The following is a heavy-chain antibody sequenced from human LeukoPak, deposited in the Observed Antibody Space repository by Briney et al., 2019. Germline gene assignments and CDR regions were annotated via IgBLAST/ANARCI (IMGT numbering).Heavy chain of an antibody. Sequence: GASVKVSCKASGYTFTGYYIHWVRQAPGQGLEWMGWINTDSGGTNYAQKLQGRVTMTTDTSTSTAYMELRSLRSDDTAVYYCARDVWRYCSGGSCSSPGSLGRFDPWGQGTLVTVSS. D-gene: IGHD2-15*01. CDR3: ARDVWRYCSGGSCSSPGSLGRFDP. J-gene: IGHJ5*02. CDR2: INTDSGGT. V-gene: IGHV1-2*02. CDR1: GYTFTGYY.